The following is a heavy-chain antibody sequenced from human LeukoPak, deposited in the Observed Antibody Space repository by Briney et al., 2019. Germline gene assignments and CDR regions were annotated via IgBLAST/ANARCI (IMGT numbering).Heavy chain of an antibody. CDR1: GGTFSSYT. D-gene: IGHD3-3*01. V-gene: IGHV1-69*02. CDR3: VFRFLEWLFPRW. J-gene: IGHJ4*02. CDR2: IIPILGIA. Sequence: SVKVSFKASGGTFSSYTISWVRQAPGQGLEWMGSIIPILGIANYAQKFQGRVTITANKSTSTAYKELSSLRSEDMVVYYCVFRFLEWLFPRWWGQGTRVSVSS.